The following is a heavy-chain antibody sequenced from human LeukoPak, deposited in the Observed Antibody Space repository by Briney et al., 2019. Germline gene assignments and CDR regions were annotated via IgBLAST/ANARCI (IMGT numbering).Heavy chain of an antibody. D-gene: IGHD3-16*01. Sequence: GGSLRLSCAASGFTFSSYWMSWVRQAPGKGLELVANIKQDGSEKYYVDSVKGRFTISRDNAKDSLYLQMNSLRAEDTAVYYCARDGGFDTTYYYYYYGMDVWGKGTTVTVSS. CDR1: GFTFSSYW. V-gene: IGHV3-7*03. CDR2: IKQDGSEK. J-gene: IGHJ6*04. CDR3: ARDGGFDTTYYYYYYGMDV.